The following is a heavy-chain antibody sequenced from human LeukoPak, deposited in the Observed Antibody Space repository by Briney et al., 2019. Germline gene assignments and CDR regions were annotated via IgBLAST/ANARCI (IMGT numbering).Heavy chain of an antibody. CDR3: AKLYVYSFDY. J-gene: IGHJ4*02. D-gene: IGHD5/OR15-5a*01. CDR1: GFTVVTNY. Sequence: PGGSLRLSYAASGFTVVTNYINWVRQPPGKGLEWVSVIYSGGSKYYADSVKGRFTTSRDNSKNTVYLQMNSLRAEDTAVYYCAKLYVYSFDYWGQGALVTVSS. V-gene: IGHV3-53*01. CDR2: IYSGGSK.